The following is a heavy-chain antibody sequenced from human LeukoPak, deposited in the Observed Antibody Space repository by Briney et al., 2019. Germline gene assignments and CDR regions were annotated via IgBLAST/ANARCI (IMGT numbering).Heavy chain of an antibody. D-gene: IGHD2-2*02. V-gene: IGHV4-4*07. Sequence: PSETLSLTCTVSGGSISSYYWGWVRQPAGKGLEWIGRIYTSGSTNYNPSLKSRVTMSVDTSKNQFSLKLSSVTAADTAVYYCARGLYCISTSSYKMGDAFDIWGQGTMVTVSS. J-gene: IGHJ3*02. CDR2: IYTSGST. CDR3: ARGLYCISTSSYKMGDAFDI. CDR1: GGSISSYY.